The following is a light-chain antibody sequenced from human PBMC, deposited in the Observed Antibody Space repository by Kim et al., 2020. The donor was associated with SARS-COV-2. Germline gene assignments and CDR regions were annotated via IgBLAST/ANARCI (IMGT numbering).Light chain of an antibody. J-gene: IGKJ3*01. CDR1: QSISSY. Sequence: SGGDRVARTCRASQSISSYLNWYQQTPGKAPKLMIYAASSLPSGVPSRFSGSGAGTDFTLTISSLQPEDFATYYCQQSYSTPPMTFGPGTKVDIK. CDR3: QQSYSTPPMT. CDR2: AAS. V-gene: IGKV1-39*01.